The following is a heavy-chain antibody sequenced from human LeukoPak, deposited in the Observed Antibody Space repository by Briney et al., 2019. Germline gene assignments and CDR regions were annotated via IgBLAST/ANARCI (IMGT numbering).Heavy chain of an antibody. Sequence: KPSETLSLTCAVSGYSISSGYYWGWIRQPPGEGLEWIGSIYHSGSTYYNPSLKSRVTISVDTSKNQFSLKLSSVTAADTAVYYCARQGYSYGTRRQFDYWGQGTLVTVSS. V-gene: IGHV4-38-2*01. CDR3: ARQGYSYGTRRQFDY. CDR2: IYHSGST. D-gene: IGHD5-18*01. J-gene: IGHJ4*02. CDR1: GYSISSGYY.